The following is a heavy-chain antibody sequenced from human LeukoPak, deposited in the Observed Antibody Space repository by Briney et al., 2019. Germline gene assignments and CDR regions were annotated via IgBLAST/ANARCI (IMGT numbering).Heavy chain of an antibody. CDR2: LYTSGTT. V-gene: IGHV4-4*07. CDR1: GDSVTNNY. D-gene: IGHD3-3*01. CDR3: ARAYYDFWSGDMGIYYYYYMDV. J-gene: IGHJ6*03. Sequence: SETLSLTCTVSGDSVTNNYWAWVRQPAGKGLEWIGRLYTSGTTNYNPSLKSRVTISVDTSKNQFSLKLSSVTAADTAVYYCARAYYDFWSGDMGIYYYYYMDVWGKGTTVTVSS.